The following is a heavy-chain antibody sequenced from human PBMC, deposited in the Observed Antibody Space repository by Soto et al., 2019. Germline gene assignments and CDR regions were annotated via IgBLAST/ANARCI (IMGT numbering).Heavy chain of an antibody. V-gene: IGHV1-69*13. D-gene: IGHD1-20*01. CDR2: IIPIFGTA. CDR3: ARDGGLGRRHNWNDFVY. CDR1: GGTFSSYA. Sequence: GASVKVSCKASGGTFSSYAISWVRQAPGQGLEWMGGIIPIFGTANYAQKFQGRVTITADESTSTAYMELSSLRSEDTDVYYCARDGGLGRRHNWNDFVYWGQGPLVTVSS. J-gene: IGHJ4*02.